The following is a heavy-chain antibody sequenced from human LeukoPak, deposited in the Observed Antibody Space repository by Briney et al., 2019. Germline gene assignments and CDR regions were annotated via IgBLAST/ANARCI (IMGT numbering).Heavy chain of an antibody. J-gene: IGHJ4*02. V-gene: IGHV3-30*02. CDR1: GFTFSTYG. CDR2: IRSDGINK. CDR3: ASWGEGALDN. D-gene: IGHD1-26*01. Sequence: GGSLRLSCAASGFTFSTYGMHWVRQAPGKGLEWVAFIRSDGINKYYADSVKGRFTISRDNAKKSLYLQMNSLRVEDTGVYYCASWGEGALDNWGQGTLVTVSS.